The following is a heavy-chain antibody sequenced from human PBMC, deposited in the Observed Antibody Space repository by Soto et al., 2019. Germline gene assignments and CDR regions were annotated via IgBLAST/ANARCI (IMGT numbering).Heavy chain of an antibody. CDR1: GYSFSFYG. CDR3: ARIYYYGSGSYYSYYYYGMDV. Sequence: ASVKVSCKASGYSFSFYGINWVRQAPGQGLEWMGWISAYNGNTNYAQKLQGRVTMTTDTSTSTAYMELRSLRSDDTAVYYCARIYYYGSGSYYSYYYYGMDVWGQGTTVTVSS. J-gene: IGHJ6*02. D-gene: IGHD3-10*01. CDR2: ISAYNGNT. V-gene: IGHV1-18*01.